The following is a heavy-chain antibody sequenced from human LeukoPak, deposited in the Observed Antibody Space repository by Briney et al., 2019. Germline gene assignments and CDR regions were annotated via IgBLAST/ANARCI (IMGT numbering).Heavy chain of an antibody. CDR2: ISYDGSNK. Sequence: GGSLRLSCAASGFTFSSYAMHWVRQAPGKGLEWAAVISYDGSNKYYADSVKGRFTISRDNSKNTLYLQMNSLRAEDTAVYYCAREEEQWLVPDYCGQGTLVTVSS. D-gene: IGHD6-19*01. V-gene: IGHV3-30*04. CDR1: GFTFSSYA. J-gene: IGHJ4*02. CDR3: AREEEQWLVPDY.